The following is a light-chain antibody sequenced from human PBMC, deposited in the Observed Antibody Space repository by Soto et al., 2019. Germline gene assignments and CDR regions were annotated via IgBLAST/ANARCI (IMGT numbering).Light chain of an antibody. J-gene: IGKJ1*01. V-gene: IGKV1-6*01. CDR1: QGIAKN. CDR3: LQNYYSFGT. CDR2: GAS. Sequence: AIQLTQSPSSLSASVGDRVTITCRASQGIAKNLGWYQQKPGKAPRLLIFGASFLQSGVPSRFSGSGSGTDFTLTINGLQPEDFATYYCLQNYYSFGTFGQGTKVEIK.